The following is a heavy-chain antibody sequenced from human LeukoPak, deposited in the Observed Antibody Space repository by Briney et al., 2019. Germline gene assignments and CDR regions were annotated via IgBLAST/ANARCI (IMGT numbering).Heavy chain of an antibody. Sequence: GGSLRLSCAASGFTFSSYSMNWVRQAPGKGLEWVSSISSSSSYIYYADSVKGRFTVSRDNSKNTLYLQMNSLRAEDTAVYYCARDCPYYYGSGIAFYMDVWGKGTTVTVSS. J-gene: IGHJ6*03. CDR3: ARDCPYYYGSGIAFYMDV. D-gene: IGHD3-10*01. V-gene: IGHV3-21*01. CDR2: ISSSSSYI. CDR1: GFTFSSYS.